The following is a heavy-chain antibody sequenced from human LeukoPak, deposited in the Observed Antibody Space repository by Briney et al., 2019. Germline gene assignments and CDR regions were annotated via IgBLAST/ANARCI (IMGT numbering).Heavy chain of an antibody. CDR3: AREGIAAAAY. Sequence: ASVTVSWKASGYTFTSYYMHWVRQAPGQGLEWMGIINPSGGSTSYAQKFQGRVTMTRDTSTSTVCMELSSLRSEDTAVYYCAREGIAAAAYWGQGTLVTVSS. J-gene: IGHJ4*02. CDR2: INPSGGST. D-gene: IGHD6-13*01. V-gene: IGHV1-46*01. CDR1: GYTFTSYY.